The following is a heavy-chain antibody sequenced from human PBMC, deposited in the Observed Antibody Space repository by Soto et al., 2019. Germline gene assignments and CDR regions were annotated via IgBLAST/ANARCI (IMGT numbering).Heavy chain of an antibody. Sequence: GGSLRLSCAASGFTFSSYAMSWVRQAPGKGLEWVSAISGSGGSTYYADSVKGRFTISRDNSKNTLYLQMNSLRAEDTAVYYCAKDSGATYYYDSSGYPDAFDIWGQGTMVTVSS. D-gene: IGHD3-22*01. CDR3: AKDSGATYYYDSSGYPDAFDI. CDR1: GFTFSSYA. V-gene: IGHV3-23*01. CDR2: ISGSGGST. J-gene: IGHJ3*02.